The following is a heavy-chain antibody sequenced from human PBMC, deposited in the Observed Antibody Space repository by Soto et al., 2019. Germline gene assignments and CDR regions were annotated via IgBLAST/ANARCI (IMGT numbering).Heavy chain of an antibody. CDR3: ASTSPPQYYYDSSGYYFDY. CDR2: INPSGGST. D-gene: IGHD3-22*01. CDR1: GYTFTSYY. J-gene: IGHJ4*02. Sequence: QVQLVQSGAEVKKPGASVKVSCKASGYTFTSYYMHWVRQAPGQGLEWMGIINPSGGSTSYAQKFQGRVTITRDTATSTVYMEVSSLRSEDTAVYYCASTSPPQYYYDSSGYYFDYWGQGTLVTVSS. V-gene: IGHV1-46*01.